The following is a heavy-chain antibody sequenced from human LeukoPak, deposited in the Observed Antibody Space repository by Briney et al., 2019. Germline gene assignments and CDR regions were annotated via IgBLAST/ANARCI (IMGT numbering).Heavy chain of an antibody. CDR1: GFTFSSYS. CDR3: ARDYRYYDSSGYIDY. D-gene: IGHD3-22*01. Sequence: PGGSLRLSCAASGFTFSSYSMNWVRQAPGKGLEWVSSISSSSSYIYYADSVKGRFTISRDNAKNSLYLQMNSLRAEDTAVYYCARDYRYYDSSGYIDYWGQGTLVTVSS. J-gene: IGHJ4*02. CDR2: ISSSSSYI. V-gene: IGHV3-21*01.